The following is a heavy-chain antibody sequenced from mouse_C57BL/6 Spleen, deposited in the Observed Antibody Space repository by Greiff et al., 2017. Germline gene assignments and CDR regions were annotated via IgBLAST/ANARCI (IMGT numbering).Heavy chain of an antibody. J-gene: IGHJ3*01. D-gene: IGHD1-1*01. CDR1: GFTFSDYY. CDR2: INYDGSST. V-gene: IGHV5-16*01. CDR3: ARDRGYYYGSSYGFAY. Sequence: EVQVVESEGGLVQPGSSMKLSCTASGFTFSDYYMAWVRQVPEKGLEWVANINYDGSSTYYLDSLKSRFIISRDNAKNILYLQMSSLKSEDTATYYCARDRGYYYGSSYGFAYWGQGTLVTVSA.